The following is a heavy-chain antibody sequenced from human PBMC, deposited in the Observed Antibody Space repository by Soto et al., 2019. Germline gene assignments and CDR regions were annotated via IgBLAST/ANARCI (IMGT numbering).Heavy chain of an antibody. Sequence: ASETLSLTYTVSGGSISSGDYYWSWIRQPPGKGLEWIGEINHSGSTNYNPSLKSRVTISVDTSKNQFSLKLSSVTAADTAVYYCASDCSGGSCYSDYWGQGTLVTVSS. D-gene: IGHD2-15*01. V-gene: IGHV4-39*07. CDR2: INHSGST. CDR3: ASDCSGGSCYSDY. J-gene: IGHJ4*02. CDR1: GGSISSGDYY.